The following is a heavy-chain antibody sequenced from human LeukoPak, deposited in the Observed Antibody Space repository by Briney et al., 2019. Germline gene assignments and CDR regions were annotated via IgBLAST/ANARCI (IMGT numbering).Heavy chain of an antibody. CDR2: INPNSGGT. CDR1: GYTFTGYY. D-gene: IGHD1-26*01. V-gene: IGHV1-2*02. CDR3: ARDLGRWEQATPSDY. J-gene: IGHJ4*02. Sequence: EASVKVSCKASGYTFTGYYMHWVRQAPGQGLEWMGWINPNSGGTNYAQKFQGRVTMTRDTSISTAYMELSRLRSDDTAVYYCARDLGRWEQATPSDYWGQGTLVTVSS.